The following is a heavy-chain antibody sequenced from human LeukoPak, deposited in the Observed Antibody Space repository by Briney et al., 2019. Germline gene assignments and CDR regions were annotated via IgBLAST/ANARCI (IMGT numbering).Heavy chain of an antibody. CDR1: GGTFSSYT. J-gene: IGHJ3*02. CDR2: IIPILGIA. D-gene: IGHD2-8*02. CDR3: ARVPWAGGAFGI. Sequence: SVKVSCKASGGTFSSYTISWVRQAPGQGLEWMGRIIPILGIANYAQKFQGRVTITADKSTSTAYMELSSLRSEDTAVYYCARVPWAGGAFGIWGQGTMVTVSS. V-gene: IGHV1-69*02.